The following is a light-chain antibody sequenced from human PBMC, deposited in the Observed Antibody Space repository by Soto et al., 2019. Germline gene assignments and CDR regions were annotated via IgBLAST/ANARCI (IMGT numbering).Light chain of an antibody. CDR2: STN. CDR3: VLYMGSGIWV. Sequence: QTVVTQEPSFSVSPGRTVTLTCGLSSGSVSTSYYPSWYQQTPGQAPRTLIYSTNTRSSGVPDRFSGSILGNKAALTITGAQADDESDCYCVLYMGSGIWVFGGGTKLTVL. J-gene: IGLJ3*02. V-gene: IGLV8-61*01. CDR1: SGSVSTSYY.